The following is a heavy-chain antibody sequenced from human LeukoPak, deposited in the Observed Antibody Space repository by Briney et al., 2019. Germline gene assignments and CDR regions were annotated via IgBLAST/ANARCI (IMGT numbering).Heavy chain of an antibody. D-gene: IGHD6-6*01. J-gene: IGHJ4*02. CDR1: GGSFSGYY. Sequence: SETLSLTCAVYGGSFSGYYWSWIRQPPGKGLEWIGEINHSGSTNYNPSLKSRVTISVDTSKNQFSLKLSSVTAADTAVYYCARVKYRAARQFDYWGQGTLVTVSP. V-gene: IGHV4-34*01. CDR2: INHSGST. CDR3: ARVKYRAARQFDY.